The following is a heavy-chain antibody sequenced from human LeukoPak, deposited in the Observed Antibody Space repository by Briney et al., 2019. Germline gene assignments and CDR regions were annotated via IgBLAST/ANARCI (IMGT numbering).Heavy chain of an antibody. D-gene: IGHD3-3*01. V-gene: IGHV4-59*01. Sequence: PSETLSLTCTVSGGHISSYYWSWIRQPPAKGLEWIGYIYYSGSTNYNPSLKSRVTISVDTSKNQFSLKLSSVTAADTAVYYCARDEMNGFLDYWGQGTLVTVSS. J-gene: IGHJ4*02. CDR3: ARDEMNGFLDY. CDR1: GGHISSYY. CDR2: IYYSGST.